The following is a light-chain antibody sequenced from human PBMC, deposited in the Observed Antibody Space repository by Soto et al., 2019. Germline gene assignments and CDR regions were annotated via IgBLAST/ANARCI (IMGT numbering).Light chain of an antibody. CDR2: GAS. J-gene: IGKJ1*01. Sequence: DIQMTQSPPSLSASVGDRVTITCRACQTNTSFLNWYQQKPGKARKLLFYGASSLQRGVPSRFSGSGSETDFTLTISSLQPDDFATYYCQEYNSYWTFGQGTKVDIK. CDR1: QTNTSF. V-gene: IGKV1-39*01. CDR3: QEYNSYWT.